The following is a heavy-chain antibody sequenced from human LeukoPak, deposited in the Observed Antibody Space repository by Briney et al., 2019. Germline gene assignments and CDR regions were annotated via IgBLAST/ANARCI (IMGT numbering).Heavy chain of an antibody. CDR3: ARDRGYDILTGYHIGFDP. D-gene: IGHD3-9*01. Sequence: GGSLRLSCAASGFTFSSYEMNWVPQAPGKGLEGVSYIRSSGSTIYYADSVKGRFTISRDNAKNSLYLQMNSLRAEDTAVYYCARDRGYDILTGYHIGFDPWGQGTLVTVSS. J-gene: IGHJ5*02. CDR2: IRSSGSTI. V-gene: IGHV3-48*03. CDR1: GFTFSSYE.